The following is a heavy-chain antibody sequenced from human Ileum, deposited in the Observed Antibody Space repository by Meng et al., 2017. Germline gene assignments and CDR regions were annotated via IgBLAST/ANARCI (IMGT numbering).Heavy chain of an antibody. CDR2: AGNKANSHTT. D-gene: IGHD5-12*01. V-gene: IGHV3-72*01. CDR1: GFTFSDQY. Sequence: GESLKISCAASGFTFSDQYIDWVRQAPGKGLEWVGRAGNKANSHTTEYAASVKGRLIISRDDANYSLYLHMNSLKTEDTAVYYCTRGYSGIDIYAFDIWGRGTMVTVSS. J-gene: IGHJ3*02. CDR3: TRGYSGIDIYAFDI.